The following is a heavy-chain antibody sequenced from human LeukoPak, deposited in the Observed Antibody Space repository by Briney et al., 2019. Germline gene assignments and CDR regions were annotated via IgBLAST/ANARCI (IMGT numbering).Heavy chain of an antibody. CDR3: ARIYDFWSGYYTDMVPVGSYYGMDV. V-gene: IGHV3-74*01. CDR1: GFTFSSYW. Sequence: GGSLRLSCAASGFTFSSYWMHWVRQAPGKGLVWVSRINSDGSSTSYADSVKGRFTISRDNAKNTLYLQMNSLRAEYTAVYYCARIYDFWSGYYTDMVPVGSYYGMDVWGQGTTVTVSS. D-gene: IGHD3-3*01. CDR2: INSDGSST. J-gene: IGHJ6*02.